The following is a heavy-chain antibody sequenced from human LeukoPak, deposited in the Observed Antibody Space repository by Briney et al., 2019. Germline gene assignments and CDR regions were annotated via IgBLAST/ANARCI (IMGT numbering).Heavy chain of an antibody. J-gene: IGHJ4*02. CDR3: ARLSSGWSQDY. V-gene: IGHV4-59*08. D-gene: IGHD6-19*01. Sequence: SETLSLTCTVSGGSISSYYWSWIRQPPGKGLEWIGYIYYSGSANYNPSLKSRVTISVDTSKNQFSLKLSSVTAADTAVYYCARLSSGWSQDYWGQGTLVTVSS. CDR2: IYYSGSA. CDR1: GGSISSYY.